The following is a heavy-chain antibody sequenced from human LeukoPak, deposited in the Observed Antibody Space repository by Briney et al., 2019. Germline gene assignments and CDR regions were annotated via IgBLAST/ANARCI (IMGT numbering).Heavy chain of an antibody. Sequence: GGSLRLSCAASGFTFSTYWMTWVRQAPGKGLEWVANVKLDGSQKYYVDSVKGRFTISRDNARNSLFLQMNSLRAEDTAIYYCARGTGYSSSWFDLWGQGTLVTVSS. CDR2: VKLDGSQK. CDR3: ARGTGYSSSWFDL. V-gene: IGHV3-7*04. J-gene: IGHJ5*02. CDR1: GFTFSTYW. D-gene: IGHD6-13*01.